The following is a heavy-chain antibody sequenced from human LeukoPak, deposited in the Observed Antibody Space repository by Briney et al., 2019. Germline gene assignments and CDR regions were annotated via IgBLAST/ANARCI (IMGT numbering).Heavy chain of an antibody. D-gene: IGHD7-27*01. Sequence: GASVKVSCKASGGTFSSYAISWVRQAPGQGLEWMGRIIPIFGTANYAQKFQGRVTITTDESTSTAYMEPSSLRSEDTAVYYCASHNWGSSYYFDYWGQGALVTVSS. CDR2: IIPIFGTA. V-gene: IGHV1-69*05. J-gene: IGHJ4*02. CDR3: ASHNWGSSYYFDY. CDR1: GGTFSSYA.